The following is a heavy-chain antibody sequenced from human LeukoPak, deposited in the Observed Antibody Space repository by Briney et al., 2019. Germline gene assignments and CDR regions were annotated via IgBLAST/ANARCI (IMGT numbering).Heavy chain of an antibody. J-gene: IGHJ4*02. D-gene: IGHD6-19*01. Sequence: GSLRLSCAGSGFSFSSYDMLWVRQATGKGLEWVSATGSGGDTYYAGSVKGRFTISRESAKNSFYLQMNSLSAGDTAVYFCARAVAGTDEIDSWGQGTLVTVSS. CDR2: TGSGGDT. V-gene: IGHV3-13*01. CDR1: GFSFSSYD. CDR3: ARAVAGTDEIDS.